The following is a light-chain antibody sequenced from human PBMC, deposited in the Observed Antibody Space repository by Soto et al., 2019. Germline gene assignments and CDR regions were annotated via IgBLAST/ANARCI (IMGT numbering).Light chain of an antibody. V-gene: IGLV2-11*01. CDR1: SSDVGAYNV. Sequence: QSVLTQPRSVSGSPGQSVTISCTGTSSDVGAYNVVSWYQQRPGEAPNLIIYYVSQRPSGVPVRFSASKSGNTASLTISGLQADDEADYYCCSRGASLNWVFGGGTKVTVL. J-gene: IGLJ3*02. CDR3: CSRGASLNWV. CDR2: YVS.